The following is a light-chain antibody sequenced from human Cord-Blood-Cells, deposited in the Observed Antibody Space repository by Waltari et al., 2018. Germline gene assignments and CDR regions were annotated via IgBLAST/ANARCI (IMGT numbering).Light chain of an antibody. J-gene: IGKJ2*01. CDR2: WAS. CDR1: QSVLYSSNNKNY. Sequence: DIVMTQSPDSLAVSLGERATINCKSSQSVLYSSNNKNYLAWYQQKPGQLPKLLIYWASTRESGVPDRFSGSGSGTDFTLTISSLQAEDVAVYDCQQYYSTPYTFGQGTKLEIK. V-gene: IGKV4-1*01. CDR3: QQYYSTPYT.